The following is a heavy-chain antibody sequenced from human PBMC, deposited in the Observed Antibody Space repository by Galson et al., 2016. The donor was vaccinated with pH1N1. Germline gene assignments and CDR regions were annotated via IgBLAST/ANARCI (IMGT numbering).Heavy chain of an antibody. V-gene: IGHV1-46*01. D-gene: IGHD3-22*01. J-gene: IGHJ4*02. Sequence: SVKVSCKASANTFSRYYIHWVREAPGQGLQRMGIIYPGDGNVIYAQKFQDRVTMTRDRPTTTVYMEISSLTSDDTAIYYCAQYSSSSGDPAWGQGTLVTVSS. CDR1: ANTFSRYY. CDR3: AQYSSSSGDPA. CDR2: IYPGDGNV.